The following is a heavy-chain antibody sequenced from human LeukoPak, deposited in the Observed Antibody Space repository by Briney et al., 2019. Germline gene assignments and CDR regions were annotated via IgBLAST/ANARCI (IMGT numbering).Heavy chain of an antibody. CDR3: AGLVGRYSSGLYYYYFDY. V-gene: IGHV4-4*02. CDR1: GFTFNNAW. CDR2: MYLSGTT. Sequence: GSLRLSCAASGFTFNNAWMNWVRQPPGKGLEWIGEMYLSGTTHSNPSVKSRVTISIDKSKNQFFLNLSSVTAADTAVYYCAGLVGRYSSGLYYYYFDYWGQGTLVTVSS. D-gene: IGHD3-22*01. J-gene: IGHJ4*02.